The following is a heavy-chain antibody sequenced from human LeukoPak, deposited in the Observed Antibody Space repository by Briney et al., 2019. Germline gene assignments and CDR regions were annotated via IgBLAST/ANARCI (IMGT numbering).Heavy chain of an antibody. J-gene: IGHJ4*02. CDR2: ISYDGSNK. CDR1: GFTFSTYG. CDR3: TSLTPGIVGASSVSY. D-gene: IGHD1-26*01. V-gene: IGHV3-30*05. Sequence: PGRSLRLFCAASGFTFSTYGVNWVRQAPGKGPEWVAVISYDGSNKYYADSVEGRFTFSRDSSKNTLYLQMNSLRAEGTAVYYCTSLTPGIVGASSVSYWGQGTLVAVSS.